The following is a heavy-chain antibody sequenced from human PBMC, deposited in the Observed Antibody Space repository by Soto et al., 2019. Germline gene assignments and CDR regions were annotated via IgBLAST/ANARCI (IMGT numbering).Heavy chain of an antibody. V-gene: IGHV4-30-4*01. Sequence: SVTLSLTRTSSSASIVRGDCMSTWVRQTPGKGLEWIGYISYRGSTSYNPSLESRLTISVDTSKNQFSLTVRSVTAADTAVYYCARVPFDYGDF. D-gene: IGHD4-17*01. CDR3: ARVPFDYGDF. CDR1: SASIVRGDCM. CDR2: ISYRGST. J-gene: IGHJ2*01.